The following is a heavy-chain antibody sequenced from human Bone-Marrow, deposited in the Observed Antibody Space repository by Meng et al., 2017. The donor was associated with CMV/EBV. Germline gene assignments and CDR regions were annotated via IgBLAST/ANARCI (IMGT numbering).Heavy chain of an antibody. V-gene: IGHV1-8*01. D-gene: IGHD2-2*01. J-gene: IGHJ3*02. CDR3: AELGYCSSTSCRTEALDAFDI. Sequence: ASVKVSCKASGYTFTSYDINWVRQATGQGLEWMGWMNPNSGNTGYAQKFQGRVTMTRNTSISTAYMELSSLRSEDTAVYYCAELGYCSSTSCRTEALDAFDIWGQGTMVTVSS. CDR1: GYTFTSYD. CDR2: MNPNSGNT.